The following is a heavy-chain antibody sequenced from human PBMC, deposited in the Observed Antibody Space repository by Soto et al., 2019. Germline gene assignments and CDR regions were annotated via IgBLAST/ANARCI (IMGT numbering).Heavy chain of an antibody. V-gene: IGHV3-30*18. CDR3: AKDRYSGTYPTDFDY. CDR2: ISYDGGNE. J-gene: IGHJ4*02. CDR1: GFTFSSYG. D-gene: IGHD1-26*01. Sequence: QVQLVQSGGGVVQPGRSLRLSCAGSGFTFSSYGIHWVRQAPGKGLEWVALISYDGGNEKYTESVKDRLTISRDDSHNVAYLQMSSLRTEDTAMYYCAKDRYSGTYPTDFDYWGQGSLVTVSS.